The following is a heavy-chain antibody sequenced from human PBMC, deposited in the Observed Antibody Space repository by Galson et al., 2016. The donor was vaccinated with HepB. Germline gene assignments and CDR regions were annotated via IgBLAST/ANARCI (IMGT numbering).Heavy chain of an antibody. D-gene: IGHD6-13*01. V-gene: IGHV3-9*01. CDR1: GFIFSDHA. CDR3: AKENRKDSSSWYGGMDV. Sequence: SLRLSCAASGFIFSDHAMNWVRHVPGKGLEWVAGINWISGNIGYADSVKGRFTISRDNAENSLYLQMKTLRPEDTGLYYCAKENRKDSSSWYGGMDVWGQGTTVIVSS. J-gene: IGHJ6*02. CDR2: INWISGNI.